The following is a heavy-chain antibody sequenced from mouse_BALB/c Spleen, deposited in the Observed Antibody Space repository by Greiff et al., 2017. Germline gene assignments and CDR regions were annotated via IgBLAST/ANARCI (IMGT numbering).Heavy chain of an antibody. CDR2: ISSGSSTI. V-gene: IGHV5-17*02. CDR3: ARGGYGSSYRDYYAMDY. CDR1: GFTFSSFG. J-gene: IGHJ4*01. Sequence: EVKLVESGGGLVQPGGSRKLSCAASGFTFSSFGMHWVRQAPEKGLEWVAYISSGSSTIYYADTVKGRFTISRDNPKNTLFLQMTSLRSEDTAMYYCARGGYGSSYRDYYAMDYWGQGTSVTVSS. D-gene: IGHD1-1*01.